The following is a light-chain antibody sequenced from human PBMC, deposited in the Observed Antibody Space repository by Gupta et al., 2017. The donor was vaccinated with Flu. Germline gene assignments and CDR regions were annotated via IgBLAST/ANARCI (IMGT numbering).Light chain of an antibody. Sequence: DIHLTQSPSTLSASVGDRVTITCRASQSINHWLAWYQQKPGNVPKLLISKASDLEDGVPSRFSGSVSGIDFTLSIIDLQPDDFATYYCQHYHTYPITFGQGTRLEIK. CDR3: QHYHTYPIT. J-gene: IGKJ5*01. CDR2: KAS. CDR1: QSINHW. V-gene: IGKV1-5*03.